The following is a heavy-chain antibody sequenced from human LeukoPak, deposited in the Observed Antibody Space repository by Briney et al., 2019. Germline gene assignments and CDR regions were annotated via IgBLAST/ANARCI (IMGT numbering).Heavy chain of an antibody. V-gene: IGHV3-20*01. J-gene: IGHJ4*02. CDR2: INWNGGST. D-gene: IGHD3-3*01. CDR3: AREGTVFGVVIIRERPPFDY. Sequence: GGSLRLSCAASGFTFDDYGMSWVRQAPGKGLEWVSGINWNGGSTGYADSVKGRFTISRDNAKNSLYLQMNSLRAEDTALYHCAREGTVFGVVIIRERPPFDYWGQGTLVTVSS. CDR1: GFTFDDYG.